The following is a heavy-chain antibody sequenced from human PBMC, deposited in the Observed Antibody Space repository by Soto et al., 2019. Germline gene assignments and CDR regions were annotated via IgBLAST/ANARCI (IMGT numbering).Heavy chain of an antibody. D-gene: IGHD2-15*01. Sequence: EVQLVESGGGLVKPGGSLRLSCTASGFSFSDYSMNWVRQAPGKGLEWVSSISGSSSYIYYTDSLKGRFTVSRDNANKSLYLQMTSLRAEDTAVYYCARDGAYCSGIGGRDYYHYMDVWGKGTTVTVSS. CDR2: ISGSSSYI. J-gene: IGHJ6*03. V-gene: IGHV3-21*01. CDR1: GFSFSDYS. CDR3: ARDGAYCSGIGGRDYYHYMDV.